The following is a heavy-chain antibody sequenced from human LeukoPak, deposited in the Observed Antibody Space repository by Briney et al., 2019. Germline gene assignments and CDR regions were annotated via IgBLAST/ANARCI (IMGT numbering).Heavy chain of an antibody. J-gene: IGHJ5*02. D-gene: IGHD6-19*01. CDR3: AKDWGSSDWYNWFDP. CDR2: ISGSGGST. V-gene: IGHV3-23*01. CDR1: GFTFSSYA. Sequence: GGSLRLSCAASGFTFSSYAMSWVRQAPGKGLEWVSAISGSGGSTYYADSAKGRFTISRDNSKNTLYLQMNSLRVEDTAVYYCAKDWGSSDWYNWFDPWGQGTLVTVSS.